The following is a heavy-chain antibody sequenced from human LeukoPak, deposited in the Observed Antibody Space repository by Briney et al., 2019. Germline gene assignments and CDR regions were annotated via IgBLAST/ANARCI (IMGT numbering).Heavy chain of an antibody. CDR2: IYITGST. D-gene: IGHD1-26*01. CDR3: ARVRIGETSYDASDV. CDR1: GGSISSYY. Sequence: PSETLSLTCTVSGGSISSYYWTWIRQPPGKGLEWIGDIYITGSTNSNPYLKRRVTISVDTSKNQFSLRLSSVTAADTAVYYCARVRIGETSYDASDVWGLGTMVTVSS. V-gene: IGHV4-59*13. J-gene: IGHJ3*01.